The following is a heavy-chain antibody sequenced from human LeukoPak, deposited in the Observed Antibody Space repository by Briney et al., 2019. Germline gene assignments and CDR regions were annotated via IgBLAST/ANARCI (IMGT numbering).Heavy chain of an antibody. CDR3: ARSHSSWYYFDY. Sequence: ASVQVSCKTSGYTFTNYYMHWVRQAPGEGLEWMGVLDPRGGSTTYTQMFQGRVTMTRDTSTSTVYIELSSLRSEDTAVYYCARSHSSWYYFDYWGQGTLVTASS. CDR1: GYTFTNYY. J-gene: IGHJ4*02. CDR2: LDPRGGST. D-gene: IGHD6-13*01. V-gene: IGHV1-46*01.